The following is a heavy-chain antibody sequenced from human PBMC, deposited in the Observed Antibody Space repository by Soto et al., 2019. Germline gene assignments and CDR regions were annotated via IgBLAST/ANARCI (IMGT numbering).Heavy chain of an antibody. V-gene: IGHV1-18*01. CDR1: GYTFTSYG. CDR2: ISAYNGNT. Sequence: ASVKVSCKASGYTFTSYGISWVRQAPGQGLEWMGWISAYNGNTNYAQKLQGRVTMTTDTSTSTAYMELRSLRSDDTAVYYCAGDSKYYDFWSGWNVWGQGTTVTVSS. CDR3: AGDSKYYDFWSGWNV. D-gene: IGHD3-3*01. J-gene: IGHJ6*02.